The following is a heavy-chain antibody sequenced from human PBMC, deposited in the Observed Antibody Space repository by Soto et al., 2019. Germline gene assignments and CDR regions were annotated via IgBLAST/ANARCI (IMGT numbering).Heavy chain of an antibody. CDR2: IVVGSGNT. V-gene: IGHV1-58*02. CDR1: GFTFTSSA. J-gene: IGHJ6*03. Sequence: SVKVSCKAPGFTFTSSAMQWLRQARGQRLEWIGWIVVGSGNTNYAQKFQERVAITRDMSTSTAYMELSSLRSEDTAVYYCAAPRPNRYYYYYMDVWGKGTTVTVSS. CDR3: AAPRPNRYYYYYMDV.